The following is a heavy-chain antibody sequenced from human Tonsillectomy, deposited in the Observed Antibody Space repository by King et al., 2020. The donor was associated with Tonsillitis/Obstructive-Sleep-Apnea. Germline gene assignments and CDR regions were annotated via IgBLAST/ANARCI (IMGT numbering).Heavy chain of an antibody. Sequence: VQLVESGGGVVQPGRSLRLSCAASGFTFSNYGIHWVRQAPGKGLEWVAVIWYDGSEKYYADSVKGRFTISRDNSKNTLYLQMNSLRAEDTAVYYCARAAIAVAGLGPEDAFDIWGQGTMVTVSS. CDR3: ARAAIAVAGLGPEDAFDI. CDR2: IWYDGSEK. CDR1: GFTFSNYG. D-gene: IGHD6-19*01. J-gene: IGHJ3*02. V-gene: IGHV3-33*01.